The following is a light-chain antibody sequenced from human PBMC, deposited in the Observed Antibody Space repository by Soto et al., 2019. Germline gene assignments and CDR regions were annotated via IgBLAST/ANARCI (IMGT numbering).Light chain of an antibody. Sequence: DIQMTQSPSTLSASVGDRVTITCRASQSVSDWLAWYQQKPGKAPNLLIYRASHLESGVPSRFSGSGSVTEFSLTISSLQPDVFATYYCQQYTTYSVTFGQGTKVEIK. CDR1: QSVSDW. V-gene: IGKV1-5*03. J-gene: IGKJ1*01. CDR3: QQYTTYSVT. CDR2: RAS.